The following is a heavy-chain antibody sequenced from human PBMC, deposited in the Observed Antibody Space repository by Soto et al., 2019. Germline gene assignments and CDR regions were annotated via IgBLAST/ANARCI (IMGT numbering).Heavy chain of an antibody. V-gene: IGHV3-53*01. D-gene: IGHD6-19*01. J-gene: IGHJ3*01. CDR3: AKSGGNGWFADAFDV. CDR2: IYSGGST. Sequence: EVQLVESGGGLIQPGGSLRLSCAGSGFIVSSYYMSWVRQAPGKGLEWISVIYSGGSTYYADSVTGRFTISRDNSVNRLYLQLNSLRAEDTAVYYCAKSGGNGWFADAFDVWGQGTMVTVTS. CDR1: GFIVSSYY.